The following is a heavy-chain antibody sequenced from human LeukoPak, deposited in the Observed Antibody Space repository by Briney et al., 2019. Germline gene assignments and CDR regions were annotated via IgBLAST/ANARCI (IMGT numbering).Heavy chain of an antibody. J-gene: IGHJ4*02. V-gene: IGHV1-69*01. CDR2: IIPIFGTA. D-gene: IGHD6-19*01. CDR3: TRGTRHSSGWYYYFDY. Sequence: SMKVSCKASGGTFSSYATSWVRQAPGQGLEWMGGIIPIFGTANYAQKFQGRVTITADESTSTAYMELSSLRSEDTAVYYCTRGTRHSSGWYYYFDYWGQGTLVTVSS. CDR1: GGTFSSYA.